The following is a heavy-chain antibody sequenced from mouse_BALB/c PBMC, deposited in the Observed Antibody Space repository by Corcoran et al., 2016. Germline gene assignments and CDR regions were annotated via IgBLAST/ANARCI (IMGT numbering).Heavy chain of an antibody. D-gene: IGHD2-1*01. J-gene: IGHJ4*01. V-gene: IGHV1-39*01. CDR1: GYSFTDYI. CDR2: INPYYGST. CDR3: ARYGNYAMDY. Sequence: EIQLQQTGPELVKPGASVKISCKASGYSFTDYIMLWVKQSHGKSLEWIGNINPYYGSTSYNLKFKGKATLTVDKSSSTAYMQLNSQTSEESAVYYCARYGNYAMDYWGQGTSVTVSS.